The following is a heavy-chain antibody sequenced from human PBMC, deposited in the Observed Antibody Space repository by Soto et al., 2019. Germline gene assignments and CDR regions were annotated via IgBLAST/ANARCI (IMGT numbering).Heavy chain of an antibody. CDR1: GFTFSNYA. D-gene: IGHD2-15*01. V-gene: IGHV3-23*01. Sequence: EVQMLDSGGGLVQPGGSLRLSCAASGFTFSNYAMSWVRQARGKGLEWGSGVGGSGDSTYYADSVKGRFTISRDNSKDTLYLQMNSMRAKDTAVYNCAKSPLGYCCGGSCSPPHYFDYWGQGTLVTVSS. CDR2: VGGSGDST. CDR3: AKSPLGYCCGGSCSPPHYFDY. J-gene: IGHJ4*02.